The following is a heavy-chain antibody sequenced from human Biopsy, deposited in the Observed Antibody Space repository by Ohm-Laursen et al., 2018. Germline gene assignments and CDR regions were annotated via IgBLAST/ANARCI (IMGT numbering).Heavy chain of an antibody. CDR2: INHRGSA. J-gene: IGHJ6*02. CDR3: ARALDYYDPYYYYGLDV. D-gene: IGHD3-16*01. Sequence: SETLSLTCVVYGESFSGYYWTWIRQPPGKGLEWIGEINHRGSASYNPSLKSRITVLVDTSKNQFSLKLRSVSAADTAVYFCARALDYYDPYYYYGLDVWGQGATVTVSS. V-gene: IGHV4-34*01. CDR1: GESFSGYY.